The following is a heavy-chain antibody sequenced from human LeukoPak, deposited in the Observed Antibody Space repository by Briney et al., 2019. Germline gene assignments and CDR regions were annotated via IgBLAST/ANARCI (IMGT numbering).Heavy chain of an antibody. V-gene: IGHV4-31*03. D-gene: IGHD4-23*01. CDR3: ARSRREATVVSLDY. J-gene: IGHJ4*02. CDR2: IYYSGST. CDR1: GGSISSGGYY. Sequence: SQTLSLTCTVSGGSISSGGYYWSWIRRHPGKGLEWIGYIYYSGSTYYNPSLKSRVTISVDTSKNQFSLKLSSVTAADTAVYYCARSRREATVVSLDYWGQGTLVTVSS.